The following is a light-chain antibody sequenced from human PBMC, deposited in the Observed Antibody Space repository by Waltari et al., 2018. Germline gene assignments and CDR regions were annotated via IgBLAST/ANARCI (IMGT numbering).Light chain of an antibody. V-gene: IGKV4-1*01. CDR1: QSVLSTSNHQNY. Sequence: DIVMTQSPDSLAVSLVEWVTINCKSSQSVLSTSNHQNYLAWYQQKPGQPPKLLIYWASTRESGVPDRCSGGGSGTDFTLTIGSLQAEDVAVYYCQQHYSTPQTFGQGTKVEIK. J-gene: IGKJ1*01. CDR3: QQHYSTPQT. CDR2: WAS.